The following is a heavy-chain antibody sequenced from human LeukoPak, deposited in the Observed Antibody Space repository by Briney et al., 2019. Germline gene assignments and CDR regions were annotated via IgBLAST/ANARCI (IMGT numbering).Heavy chain of an antibody. CDR3: AKFDVWEADY. J-gene: IGHJ4*02. D-gene: IGHD1-26*01. CDR1: GFTFSSYG. V-gene: IGHV3-30*02. Sequence: GGSLRLSCAASGFTFSSYGTHWVRQAPGEGLEWVAFIRYDGSNKYYADSVKGRFTISRDNSKNTLYLQMNSLRAEDTAVYYCAKFDVWEADYWGQGTMVTVSS. CDR2: IRYDGSNK.